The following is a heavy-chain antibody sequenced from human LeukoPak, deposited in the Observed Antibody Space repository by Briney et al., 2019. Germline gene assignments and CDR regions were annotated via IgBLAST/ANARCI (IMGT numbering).Heavy chain of an antibody. D-gene: IGHD3-10*01. CDR1: GGSISSYY. CDR2: IYYSGST. J-gene: IGHJ4*02. V-gene: IGHV4-59*01. CDR3: ARGVITMVRGVMTGFDY. Sequence: SETLSLTCTVSGGSISSYYWSWIRQPPGKGLEWIGYIYYSGSTNYNPSLKSRVTISVDTSKNQFSLKLSSVTAADTAVYYCARGVITMVRGVMTGFDYWGQGTLVTVSS.